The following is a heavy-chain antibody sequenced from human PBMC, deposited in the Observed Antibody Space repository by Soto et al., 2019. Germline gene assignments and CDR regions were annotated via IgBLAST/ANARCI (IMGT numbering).Heavy chain of an antibody. V-gene: IGHV1-8*01. CDR2: MNPNSGNT. D-gene: IGHD3-3*01. Sequence: GASVKVSCKASGYTFTSYDINWVRQATGQGLEWMGWMNPNSGNTGYAQKFQGRVTMTRNTSISTAYMELSSLRSEDTAVYYCARGSHYDFWSDYYGMDYWGQGTLVTVSS. J-gene: IGHJ4*02. CDR3: ARGSHYDFWSDYYGMDY. CDR1: GYTFTSYD.